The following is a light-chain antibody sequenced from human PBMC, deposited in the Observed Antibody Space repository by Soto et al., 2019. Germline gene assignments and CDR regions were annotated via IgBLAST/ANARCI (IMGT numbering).Light chain of an antibody. V-gene: IGKV2-28*01. Sequence: DIVMTQSPLSLPVTPGEPASSSCRSSQSLLHSNGYNYLDWYLQKPGQSPQLLIFLGSNRASGVPDRFSGNGSHTDFTLKISRVEAEDVGVYYGMQALQTPPTFGQGTKVEIK. CDR1: QSLLHSNGYNY. CDR3: MQALQTPPT. CDR2: LGS. J-gene: IGKJ1*01.